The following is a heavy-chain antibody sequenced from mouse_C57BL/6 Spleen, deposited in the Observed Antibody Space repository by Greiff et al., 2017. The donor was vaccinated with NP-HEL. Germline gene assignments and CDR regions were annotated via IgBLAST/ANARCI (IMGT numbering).Heavy chain of an antibody. CDR2: IWSGGST. V-gene: IGHV2-2*01. J-gene: IGHJ4*01. CDR3: ASRRGVAMDY. CDR1: GFSLTSYG. Sequence: VQLQESGPGLVQPSQSLSITCTASGFSLTSYGVHWVRQSPGKGLEWLGVIWSGGSTDYNAAFISRLSISKDKSKSHVFFKMNSLQADDTAIYYCASRRGVAMDYWGQGTSVTVSS.